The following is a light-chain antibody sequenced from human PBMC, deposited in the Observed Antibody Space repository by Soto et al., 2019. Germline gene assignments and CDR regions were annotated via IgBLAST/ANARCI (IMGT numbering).Light chain of an antibody. CDR3: QKHYCVPL. CDR1: QDISNH. Sequence: DIQLTPSPSSLSASVGDRVTITCQASQDISNHLNWYQQKPGKAPNLLIYDASDLETGVPSRLICGGSCTFFSVNINSLPPEDIATYDCQKHYCVPLLGTGTKVDIK. CDR2: DAS. J-gene: IGKJ3*01. V-gene: IGKV1-33*01.